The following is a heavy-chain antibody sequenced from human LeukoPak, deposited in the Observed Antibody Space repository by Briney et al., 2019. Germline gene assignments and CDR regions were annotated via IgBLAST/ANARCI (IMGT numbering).Heavy chain of an antibody. D-gene: IGHD5-24*01. Sequence: GGSLRLSCAASGFSFKDSWMSWVRQAPGKGLEWLGRIKSKRDGGATDYAAPVNARFTASRDDSKTTVYLQMNSLTTEDTAVYYCTTAPTRGWLPYFDYWGQGTVVTVSS. J-gene: IGHJ4*02. CDR2: IKSKRDGGAT. CDR3: TTAPTRGWLPYFDY. V-gene: IGHV3-15*01. CDR1: GFSFKDSW.